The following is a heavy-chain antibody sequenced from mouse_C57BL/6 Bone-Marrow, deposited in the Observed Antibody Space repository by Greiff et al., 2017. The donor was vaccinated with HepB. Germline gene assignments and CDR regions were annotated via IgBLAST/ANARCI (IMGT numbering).Heavy chain of an antibody. D-gene: IGHD1-1*01. CDR1: GYTFTSYW. CDR3: TRSDGSSHFDY. V-gene: IGHV1-61*01. Sequence: QVQLQQPGAELVRPGSSVKLSCKASGYTFTSYWMDWVKQRPGQGLEWIGNIYPSDSETHYNQKFKDKATLTVDKSSSTAYMQLSSLTSEDSAVYYCTRSDGSSHFDYWCQGTTLTVSS. J-gene: IGHJ2*01. CDR2: IYPSDSET.